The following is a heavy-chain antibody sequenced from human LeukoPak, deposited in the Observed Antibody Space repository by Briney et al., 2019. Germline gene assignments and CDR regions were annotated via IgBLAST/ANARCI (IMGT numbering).Heavy chain of an antibody. D-gene: IGHD6-6*01. CDR2: IKHSGST. CDR1: GGSFSGYY. V-gene: IGHV4-34*01. CDR3: ARGTGGAARPDFHFDY. J-gene: IGHJ4*02. Sequence: PSETLSLTCAVYGGSFSGYYWSGIRRPPGQGGEGIGEIKHSGSTNYNPSRKSRVTISVDTSKNQFPLKLSSVTAADTAVYYCARGTGGAARPDFHFDYWGQGTLVTVSS.